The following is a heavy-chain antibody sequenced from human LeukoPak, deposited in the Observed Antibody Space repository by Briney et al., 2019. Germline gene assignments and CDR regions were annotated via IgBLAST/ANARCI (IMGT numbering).Heavy chain of an antibody. Sequence: SETLSLTCSVSGDTISTSDHYWGWIRQPPGKGLEWIGSIYYTGNTYYNPSLKSRVTISVDTPKNQFSLKLSSVTAADTAVYYCVRHQEGMVRGVLYYMDVWGTGTTVTISS. CDR3: VRHQEGMVRGVLYYMDV. D-gene: IGHD3-10*01. CDR2: IYYTGNT. V-gene: IGHV4-39*01. CDR1: GDTISTSDHY. J-gene: IGHJ6*03.